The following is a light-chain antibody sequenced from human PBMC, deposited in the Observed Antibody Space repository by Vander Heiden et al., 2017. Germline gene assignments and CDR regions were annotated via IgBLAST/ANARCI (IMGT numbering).Light chain of an antibody. CDR3: SSYTSSSTVV. V-gene: IGLV2-14*01. CDR2: DVS. Sequence: AALTQPASVSGSPGQSITIPCPGTSSDVGGYNYVSWYQQHPGKSPKLMIYDVSNRPSGVSNRFSGSKSGNTASLTISGLQAEDEADYYCSSYTSSSTVVFGGGTKLTVL. J-gene: IGLJ2*01. CDR1: SSDVGGYNY.